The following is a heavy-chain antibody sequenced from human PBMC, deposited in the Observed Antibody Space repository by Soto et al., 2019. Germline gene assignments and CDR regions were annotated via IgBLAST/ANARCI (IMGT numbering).Heavy chain of an antibody. D-gene: IGHD3-10*01. CDR1: GFTFTSSA. V-gene: IGHV1-58*01. CDR2: IVVGSGNT. Sequence: SVKVSCKASGFTFTSSAVQWVRHARGQRLEWIGWIVVGSGNTNYAQKFQERVTITRDMSTSTAYMELSSLRSEDTAVYYCARGSVRRDGYNQDYFDYWGQGTLVTV. J-gene: IGHJ4*02. CDR3: ARGSVRRDGYNQDYFDY.